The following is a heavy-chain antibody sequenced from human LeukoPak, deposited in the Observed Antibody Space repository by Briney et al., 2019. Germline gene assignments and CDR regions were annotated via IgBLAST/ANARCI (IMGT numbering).Heavy chain of an antibody. D-gene: IGHD3-9*01. J-gene: IGHJ6*04. V-gene: IGHV4-38-2*01. CDR3: VRHPDPYYDIFLV. CDR1: GYSISSGFY. CDR2: MYHSGSI. Sequence: SETLSLTCGVSGYSISSGFYWGWIRQPPGKGLEWIGSMYHSGSIYYNRSLKGRVTISADTSNNHLSLKLSSVTAADTAVYYCVRHPDPYYDIFLVWGKGTTVTVSS.